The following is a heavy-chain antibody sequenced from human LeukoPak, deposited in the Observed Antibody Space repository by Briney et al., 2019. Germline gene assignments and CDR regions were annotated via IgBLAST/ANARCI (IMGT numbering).Heavy chain of an antibody. CDR1: GGSISTYY. CDR2: IYYTGST. V-gene: IGHV4-59*12. Sequence: PSETLSLTCTVSGGSISTYYWSWIRQPPGKGLEWIGYIYYTGSTNYNPSLKSRVTISVDTSKNQFSLKLNSVTAADTALYYCARDWAEWGQGTLVTVSS. CDR3: ARDWAE. D-gene: IGHD7-27*01. J-gene: IGHJ4*02.